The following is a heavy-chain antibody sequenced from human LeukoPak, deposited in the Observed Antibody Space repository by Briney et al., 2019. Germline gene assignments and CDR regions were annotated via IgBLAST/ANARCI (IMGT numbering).Heavy chain of an antibody. CDR3: ARDYYDSSGYYSHDAFDI. CDR2: IFSGGSK. CDR1: GFTVGSNY. V-gene: IGHV3-53*01. Sequence: TGGSLRLSCAASGFTVGSNYMSWVRQAPGGGLGWVSVIFSGGSKYYADSVKGRFTISRDNSKNTLYLQMNSLRAEDTAVYYCARDYYDSSGYYSHDAFDIWGQGTMVTVSS. J-gene: IGHJ3*02. D-gene: IGHD3-22*01.